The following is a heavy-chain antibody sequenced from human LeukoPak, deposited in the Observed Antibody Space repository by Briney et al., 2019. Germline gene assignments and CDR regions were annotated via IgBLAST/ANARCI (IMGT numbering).Heavy chain of an antibody. CDR1: VGSFSSYA. CDR2: IIPIFGTA. D-gene: IGHD5-12*01. J-gene: IGHJ6*04. CDR3: ASPLRGYSGCDETEPQGV. V-gene: IGHV1-69*01. Sequence: SVRVSCKASVGSFSSYAISWLRQAPGQGLEWVGGIIPIFGTANYAQKVQGRDTITADEYTSTACMGLSTLKSEDTAVSYCASPLRGYSGCDETEPQGVWGKGTTVTVSS.